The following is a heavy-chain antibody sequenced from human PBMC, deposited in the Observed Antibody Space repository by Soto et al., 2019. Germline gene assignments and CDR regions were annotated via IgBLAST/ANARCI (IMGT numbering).Heavy chain of an antibody. CDR1: GYTFTSYD. CDR2: MNPNSGNT. D-gene: IGHD3-9*01. CDR3: ARDERYFDWLLFSRYYYYYMDV. V-gene: IGHV1-8*01. Sequence: ASVKGSCKASGYTFTSYDINWLRQATGQGLEWMGWMNPNSGNTGYAQKFQGRVTMTRNTSISTAYMELSSLRSEDTAVYYCARDERYFDWLLFSRYYYYYMDVWG. J-gene: IGHJ6*03.